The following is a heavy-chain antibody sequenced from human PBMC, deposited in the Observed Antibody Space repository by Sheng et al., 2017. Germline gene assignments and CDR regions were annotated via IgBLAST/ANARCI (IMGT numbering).Heavy chain of an antibody. V-gene: IGHV3-66*01. Sequence: EVQLVESGGGLVQPGGSLRLSCAASGFTFSDHYMDWVRQAPGKGLEWVSVIYSGGTTYYADSVRGRFTISRDNSKNTVFLQMNSLRAEDTAVYYCAREARSGGVGAFDIWGQGTLVTVS. CDR1: GFTFSDHY. J-gene: IGHJ3*02. CDR3: AREARSGGVGAFDI. D-gene: IGHD6-25*01. CDR2: IYSGGTT.